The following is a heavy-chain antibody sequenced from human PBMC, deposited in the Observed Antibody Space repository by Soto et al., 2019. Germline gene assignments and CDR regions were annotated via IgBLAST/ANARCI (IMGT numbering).Heavy chain of an antibody. CDR3: ARDIAGVTMVRGVISYAGDY. D-gene: IGHD3-10*01. Sequence: QVQLQESGPGLVKPSGTLSLTCAVSGGSISSSNWWSWVRQPPGKGLEWIGEIYHSGSTNYNPSLKSRVTISVDKSKNQFSLKLSSVAAADTAVYYCARDIAGVTMVRGVISYAGDYWGQGTLVTASS. J-gene: IGHJ4*02. CDR1: GGSISSSNW. V-gene: IGHV4-4*02. CDR2: IYHSGST.